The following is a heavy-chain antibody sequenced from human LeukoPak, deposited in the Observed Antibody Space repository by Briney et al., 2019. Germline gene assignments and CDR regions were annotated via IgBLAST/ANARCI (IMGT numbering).Heavy chain of an antibody. J-gene: IGHJ4*02. CDR1: GGSISSSSYY. CDR3: ARLTVKWGSNFDC. CDR2: IYYSGST. D-gene: IGHD7-27*01. Sequence: SETLSLTCTVSGGSISSSSYYWGWIRQPPGKGLEWIGSIYYSGSTYYDPSLKSRVTISVDTSKNQFSLKLSSVTAADTAVYYCARLTVKWGSNFDCWGQGTLVTVSS. V-gene: IGHV4-39*01.